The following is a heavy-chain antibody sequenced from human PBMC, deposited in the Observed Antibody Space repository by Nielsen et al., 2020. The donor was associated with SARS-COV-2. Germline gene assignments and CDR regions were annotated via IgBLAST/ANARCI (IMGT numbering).Heavy chain of an antibody. CDR1: GFTFSDYY. CDR2: ISYDGNNK. D-gene: IGHD6-6*01. CDR3: ARETIEHTSSFFDF. J-gene: IGHJ4*02. Sequence: GESLKISCAGSGFTFSDYYMSWIRQAPGNGLEWVAIISYDGNNKYADSVKGRFTISRDNSKNTLYLEMTSLRAEDTAVYYCARETIEHTSSFFDFWGQGTLVTVSS. V-gene: IGHV3-30*03.